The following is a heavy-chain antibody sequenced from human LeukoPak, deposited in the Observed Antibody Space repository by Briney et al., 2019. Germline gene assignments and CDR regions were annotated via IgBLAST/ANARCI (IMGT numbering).Heavy chain of an antibody. CDR1: GGSISSYY. CDR2: IYYSGST. V-gene: IGHV4-59*01. J-gene: IGHJ4*02. CDR3: PRGSLGGRGYSYGYFDY. Sequence: ASETLSLTCTVSGGSISSYYWSWIRQPPGKGLEWIGYIYYSGSTNYNPSLKSRVTISVDTSKNQFSLRLSSVTAADTAVYYCPRGSLGGRGYSYGYFDYWGQGTLVTVSS. D-gene: IGHD5-18*01.